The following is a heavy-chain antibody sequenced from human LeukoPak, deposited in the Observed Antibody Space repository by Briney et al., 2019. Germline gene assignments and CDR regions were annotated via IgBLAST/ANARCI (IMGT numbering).Heavy chain of an antibody. D-gene: IGHD1-26*01. Sequence: GGSLRLSCAASGFTFSSSGMHWVRQAPGKGLEWVAVIASDSSSKYYADSGKGRFTISRDNPENTLYLQMNSLRVEDTAVYYCARDPQWELPSPFDHWGQGTLVIVSS. V-gene: IGHV3-30*03. CDR1: GFTFSSSG. CDR2: IASDSSSK. CDR3: ARDPQWELPSPFDH. J-gene: IGHJ4*02.